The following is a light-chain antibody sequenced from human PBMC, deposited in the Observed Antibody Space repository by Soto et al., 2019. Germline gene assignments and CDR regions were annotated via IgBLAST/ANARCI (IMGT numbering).Light chain of an antibody. CDR3: TSFTIVSTLV. Sequence: QSALTQPASVSGSPGRSITISCTGTSRDVGIYNYVSWYQHHPGKAPKLLIYEVSNRPSGVSDRFSGSKSGNTASLTISGLQPEDEADYYCTSFTIVSTLVFGGGTKLTVL. J-gene: IGLJ3*02. CDR2: EVS. V-gene: IGLV2-14*01. CDR1: SRDVGIYNY.